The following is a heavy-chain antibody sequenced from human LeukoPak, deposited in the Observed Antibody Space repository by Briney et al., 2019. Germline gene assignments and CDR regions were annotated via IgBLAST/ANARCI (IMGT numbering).Heavy chain of an antibody. D-gene: IGHD6-13*01. V-gene: IGHV4-39*07. Sequence: SETLSLTCTVSGGSISSSSYYWGCIRQPPGKGLECIGSIYYSGSTYYNPSLKSRVTISVDMSKNQFSLKLSSVTAADSAVYYCARQVAAAGTGDFDYWGQGTLVTVSS. CDR2: IYYSGST. J-gene: IGHJ4*02. CDR1: GGSISSSSYY. CDR3: ARQVAAAGTGDFDY.